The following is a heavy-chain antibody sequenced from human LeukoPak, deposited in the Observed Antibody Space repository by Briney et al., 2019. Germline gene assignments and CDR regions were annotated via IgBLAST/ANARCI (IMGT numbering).Heavy chain of an antibody. CDR3: AREILGGFNPGAY. V-gene: IGHV4-4*02. D-gene: IGHD1-14*01. CDR1: LDSTTSSF. Sequence: SETLSLTCTVSLDSTTSSFWSWVRQPPGKGLGWIGEIHRSGSPNYNPSLQSRVTISIDRSRNQIVLELSSVTAADTAVYYCAREILGGFNPGAYWGQGTLVTVSS. J-gene: IGHJ4*02. CDR2: IHRSGSP.